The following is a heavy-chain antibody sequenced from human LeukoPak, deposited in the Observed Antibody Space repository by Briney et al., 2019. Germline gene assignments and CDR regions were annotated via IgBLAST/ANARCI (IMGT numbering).Heavy chain of an antibody. D-gene: IGHD5-24*01. Sequence: GGSLRLSCAVSGFTFSSYVMSWVRQAPGKGLEWVSVIYSGGSTYYADSVKGRFTISRDNSKNTLYLQMSSLRAEDTAVYYCAKSGYNRFDYWGQGILVTVSS. CDR3: AKSGYNRFDY. V-gene: IGHV3-53*01. CDR1: GFTFSSYV. J-gene: IGHJ4*02. CDR2: IYSGGST.